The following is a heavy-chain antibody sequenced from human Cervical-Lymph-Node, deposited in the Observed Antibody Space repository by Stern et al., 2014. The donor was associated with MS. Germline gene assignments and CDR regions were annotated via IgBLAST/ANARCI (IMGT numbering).Heavy chain of an antibody. CDR3: ARRGYSDTYDALDL. Sequence: QVQLVQSGIEVKRPGASVKVSCKASGYTFTSQAITWVRQAPGQGLEWVGWIRPYSGNTNYAHSLQGRVTMTTDTSTSTAYMELRSLRSDDTAVYYCARRGYSDTYDALDLWGQGTMVIVSS. CDR2: IRPYSGNT. CDR1: GYTFTSQA. D-gene: IGHD4-17*01. J-gene: IGHJ3*01. V-gene: IGHV1-18*01.